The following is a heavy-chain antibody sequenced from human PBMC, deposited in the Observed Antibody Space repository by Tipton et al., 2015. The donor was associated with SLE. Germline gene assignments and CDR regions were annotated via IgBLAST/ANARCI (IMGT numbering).Heavy chain of an antibody. CDR3: ARSVGGFGMDV. CDR2: ITHGST. V-gene: IGHV4-34*01. J-gene: IGHJ6*02. CDR1: GGSFSDFY. Sequence: TLSLTCAVYGGSFSDFYWNWIRQPPGQGLVWIGEITHGSTNYNPSLKSRVTISVDMSKNQFSLKLTSVTAADTAIYYCARSVGGFGMDVRGHGTTVTVSS. D-gene: IGHD4-23*01.